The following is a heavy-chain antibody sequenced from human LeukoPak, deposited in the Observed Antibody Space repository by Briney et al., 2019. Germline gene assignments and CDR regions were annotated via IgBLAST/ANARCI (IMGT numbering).Heavy chain of an antibody. Sequence: PGGSLRLSCAASGFTFSSYGMSWVRQAPGKGLEWVSAISGSGGSTYYADSVKGRFTISRDNAKNSLYLQMNSLRAEDTAMYYCARDDYYGSGSYWGAFDIWGQGTMVTVSS. J-gene: IGHJ3*02. CDR3: ARDDYYGSGSYWGAFDI. V-gene: IGHV3-23*01. CDR2: ISGSGGST. CDR1: GFTFSSYG. D-gene: IGHD3-10*01.